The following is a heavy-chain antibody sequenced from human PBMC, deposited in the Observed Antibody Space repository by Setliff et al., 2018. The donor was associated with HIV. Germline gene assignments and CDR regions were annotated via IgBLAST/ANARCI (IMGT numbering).Heavy chain of an antibody. CDR1: GDSISASGPGYY. V-gene: IGHV4-39*01. CDR3: ARTQPDTIFGVVTFDC. CDR2: VYYSGST. J-gene: IGHJ4*02. D-gene: IGHD3-3*01. Sequence: SETLSLTCTVSGDSISASGPGYYWGWVRQPPGGGLEWIGSVYYSGSTYYNPSLKSRVTISVDTSKNQLSLRLTSMTAADTAVYYCARTQPDTIFGVVTFDCWGQGKMVTVSS.